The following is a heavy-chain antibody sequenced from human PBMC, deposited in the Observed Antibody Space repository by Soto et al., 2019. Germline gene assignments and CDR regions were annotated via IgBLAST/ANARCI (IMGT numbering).Heavy chain of an antibody. CDR2: IKSKTDGGTT. CDR3: TTGRLGGYYYYYYMDV. J-gene: IGHJ6*03. Sequence: GGSLRLSCAASGFTFSNAWMSWVRQAPGKGLEWVGRIKSKTDGGTTDYAAPVKGRFTISRDDSKNTLYLQMNSLKTEDTAVYYCTTGRLGGYYYYYYMDVWGKGTTVTVSS. CDR1: GFTFSNAW. V-gene: IGHV3-15*01. D-gene: IGHD3-9*01.